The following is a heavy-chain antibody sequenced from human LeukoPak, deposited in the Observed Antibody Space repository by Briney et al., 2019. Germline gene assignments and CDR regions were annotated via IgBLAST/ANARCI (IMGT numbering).Heavy chain of an antibody. CDR3: ARDRYPSAREFDY. D-gene: IGHD1-1*01. Sequence: HPGGSLRLSCAASGFTFNSYWMSWVRQAPGKGLVWVSRIDTDGSDTTYADSVKGRFTISRDNAKNTLYLQLNSLRGEDTAVYYCARDRYPSAREFDYWGQGTLVTVSS. V-gene: IGHV3-74*01. J-gene: IGHJ4*02. CDR2: IDTDGSDT. CDR1: GFTFNSYW.